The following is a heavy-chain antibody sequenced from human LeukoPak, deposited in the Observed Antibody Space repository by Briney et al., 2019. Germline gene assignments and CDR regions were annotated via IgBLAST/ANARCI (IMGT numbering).Heavy chain of an antibody. CDR1: GYTLTELS. D-gene: IGHD2-8*02. J-gene: IGHJ6*03. Sequence: GASVKVSCKVSGYTLTELSMHWVRQAPGKGLGWMGGFDPEDGETIYAQKFQGRVTMTEDTSTDTAYMELSSLRSEDTAVYYCATSTGGSYYYYYMDVWGKGTTVTASS. V-gene: IGHV1-24*01. CDR3: ATSTGGSYYYYYMDV. CDR2: FDPEDGET.